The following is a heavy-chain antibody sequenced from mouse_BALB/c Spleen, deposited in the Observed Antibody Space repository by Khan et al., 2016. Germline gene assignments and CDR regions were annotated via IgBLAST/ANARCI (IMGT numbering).Heavy chain of an antibody. Sequence: QIQLVQSGPELKKPGETVKISCKASGYTFTNYGVHWVKQAPGKGLKWMGWINTNTGAPTYAEEFKGRFAFSLETSASTAFLQIDNLTNEDTATSCCARWYGNYALDYWGQGTSVTVSS. D-gene: IGHD2-10*02. CDR3: ARWYGNYALDY. CDR2: INTNTGAP. CDR1: GYTFTNYG. J-gene: IGHJ4*01. V-gene: IGHV9-3*02.